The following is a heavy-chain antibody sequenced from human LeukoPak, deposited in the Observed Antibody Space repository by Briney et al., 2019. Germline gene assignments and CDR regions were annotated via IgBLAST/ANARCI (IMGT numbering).Heavy chain of an antibody. CDR2: ISTDGSTK. D-gene: IGHD3-10*01. CDR1: GFTFSSYA. J-gene: IGHJ5*02. CDR3: ARDYDGSGANWFDP. Sequence: GRSLRLSCAASGFTFSSYAVHCVRQAPGKGREGGTVISTDGSTKYYADSVKGGFTISRDNSNNTLYLQMNSLRAEDTAVYYCARDYDGSGANWFDPWGQGTLVTVSS. V-gene: IGHV3-30*04.